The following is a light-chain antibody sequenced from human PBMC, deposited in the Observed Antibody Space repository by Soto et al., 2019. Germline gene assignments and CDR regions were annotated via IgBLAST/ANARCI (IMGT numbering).Light chain of an antibody. Sequence: DIQLTQSPSFRSASVGDRVTITCRASQGLSSDLAWYRQKPGKAPKLLIYAASTLQSGVPSRFSGSGSGTECTLTISSLQPEDFATYYCQQLNSYPITFGQGTRLEIK. CDR3: QQLNSYPIT. J-gene: IGKJ5*01. V-gene: IGKV1-9*01. CDR2: AAS. CDR1: QGLSSD.